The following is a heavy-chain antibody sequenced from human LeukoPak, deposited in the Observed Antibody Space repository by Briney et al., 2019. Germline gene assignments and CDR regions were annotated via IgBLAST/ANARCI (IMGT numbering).Heavy chain of an antibody. D-gene: IGHD5-12*01. CDR3: ARSGYSGYDQGSNFDY. CDR1: GGSISSGTYY. V-gene: IGHV4-39*07. CDR2: IYYRGST. J-gene: IGHJ4*02. Sequence: SETLSLTCTVSGGSISSGTYYWGWIRQPPGKGLEWIGSIYYRGSTNYNPSLKSRVTISVDTSKNQFSLKLSSVTAADTAVYYCARSGYSGYDQGSNFDYWGQGTLVTVSS.